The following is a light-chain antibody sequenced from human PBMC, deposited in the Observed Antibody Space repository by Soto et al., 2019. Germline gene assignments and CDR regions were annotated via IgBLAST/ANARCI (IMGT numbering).Light chain of an antibody. J-gene: IGKJ4*01. CDR3: QQRRNWPPLT. CDR2: DAS. V-gene: IGKV3-11*01. Sequence: EMVLTQSPATLSWSPGERATLSSRASQSVSSYLAWYPQKPGQAPRLLIYDASNRATAIPARFSGSGSVTDFTITVISLEPEDFGVYYCQQRRNWPPLTFGGGTKVEIK. CDR1: QSVSSY.